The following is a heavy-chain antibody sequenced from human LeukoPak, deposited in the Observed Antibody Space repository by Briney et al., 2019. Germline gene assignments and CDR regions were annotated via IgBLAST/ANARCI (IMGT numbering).Heavy chain of an antibody. V-gene: IGHV1-69*05. Sequence: SVKVSCKASGGTFSSYAISWVRQAPGQGLEWMGGIIPIFGTANYAQKFQGRVTITTDESTSIAYMELSSLRSEDMAVYYCARGQYQLPHYYYYYMDVWGKGTTVTVSS. CDR1: GGTFSSYA. CDR2: IIPIFGTA. J-gene: IGHJ6*03. CDR3: ARGQYQLPHYYYYYMDV. D-gene: IGHD2-2*01.